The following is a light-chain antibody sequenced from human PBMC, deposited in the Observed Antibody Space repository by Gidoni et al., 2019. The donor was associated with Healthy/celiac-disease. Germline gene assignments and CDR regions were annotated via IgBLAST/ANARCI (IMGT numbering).Light chain of an antibody. J-gene: IGLJ3*02. Sequence: SYELTQPPTVSVSPGKTASITCSGDKLGDKYACWYQPKPGQSPVLVIDQDSKRPSGIPGRFSGSNSGNTATLTISGTKAMDEADYYGQAWDSSTGMFGGGTKLTV. CDR3: QAWDSSTGM. V-gene: IGLV3-1*01. CDR1: KLGDKY. CDR2: QDS.